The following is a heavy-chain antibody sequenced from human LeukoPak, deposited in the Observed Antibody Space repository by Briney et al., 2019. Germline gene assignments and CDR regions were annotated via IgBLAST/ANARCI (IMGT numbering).Heavy chain of an antibody. CDR3: ARMYSSGYYGDYFDY. D-gene: IGHD5-12*01. Sequence: GGSLRLSCTASGFIFSNYYMAWVRQPPGRGLEWISYISADAATVRYADSVEGRFTVSRDNTQNSIYLEMSSLRVDDTAVYYCARMYSSGYYGDYFDYWGQGNLVSVSS. J-gene: IGHJ4*02. CDR2: ISADAATV. V-gene: IGHV3-11*04. CDR1: GFIFSNYY.